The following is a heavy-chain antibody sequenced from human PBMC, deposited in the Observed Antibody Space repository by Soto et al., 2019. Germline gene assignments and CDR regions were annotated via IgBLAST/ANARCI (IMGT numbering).Heavy chain of an antibody. CDR2: ISAYNGAT. D-gene: IGHD6-19*01. V-gene: IGHV1-18*01. J-gene: IGHJ4*02. CDR1: GYTFASFG. Sequence: QVQLVQSGGEVKTPGASVKVSCTASGYTFASFGVTWVRQAPGQGLEWVGWISAYNGATHYAQKFQGRVTLTTATSTNTVSLELRSLKADDTALYYCVRDDIAVSGATPDYWGQGTLVTVSS. CDR3: VRDDIAVSGATPDY.